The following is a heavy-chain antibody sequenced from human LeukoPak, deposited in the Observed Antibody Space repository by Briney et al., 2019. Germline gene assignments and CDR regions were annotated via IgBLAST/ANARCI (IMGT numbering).Heavy chain of an antibody. V-gene: IGHV3-53*01. Sequence: PGGSLRLSCAASGFSVSSNFMSWVRQAPGKGLEWVSVIYSGGTTYYADSVKGRFTISRDNSKNTLSLQMNSLRAEDTAVYYCAKIGSGNNNREVWGKGTTVTASS. CDR3: AKIGSGNNNREV. J-gene: IGHJ6*03. CDR2: IYSGGTT. CDR1: GFSVSSNF. D-gene: IGHD1-14*01.